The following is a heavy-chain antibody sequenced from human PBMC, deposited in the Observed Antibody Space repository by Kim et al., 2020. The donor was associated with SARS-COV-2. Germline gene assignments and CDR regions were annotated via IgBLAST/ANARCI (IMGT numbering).Heavy chain of an antibody. CDR3: ARERLYQLPYYYYYMHV. Sequence: SETLSLTCTVSGGSISSYYWSWIRQPPGKGLEWIGYIYYSGSTNYNPSLKSRVTISVDTSKNQFSLKLSSVTAADTAVYYCARERLYQLPYYYYYMHVWGKGTTVTVSS. V-gene: IGHV4-59*01. D-gene: IGHD2-2*01. J-gene: IGHJ6*03. CDR1: GGSISSYY. CDR2: IYYSGST.